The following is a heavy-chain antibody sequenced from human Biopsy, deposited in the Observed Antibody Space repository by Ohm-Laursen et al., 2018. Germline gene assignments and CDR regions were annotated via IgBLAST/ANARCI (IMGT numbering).Heavy chain of an antibody. CDR3: AKCMTGGSNYYFHH. CDR2: IWYDGSNK. CDR1: GFTFSSYG. D-gene: IGHD2-8*01. V-gene: IGHV3-33*06. J-gene: IGHJ4*02. Sequence: SLRLACTASGFTFSSYGMHWVRQAPGKGLEWVAAIWYDGSNKNYADSVKGRSTISRDNSKNTLYLQMNSLRGEDTAVYYCAKCMTGGSNYYFHHCGQGTLVTVSS.